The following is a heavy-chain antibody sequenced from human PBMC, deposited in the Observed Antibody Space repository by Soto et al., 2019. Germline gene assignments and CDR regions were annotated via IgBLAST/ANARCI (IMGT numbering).Heavy chain of an antibody. CDR2: IYYSGST. CDR3: AREGPYSSSWYNWFDP. Sequence: SETLPLTCTLSGGSLSSYYRQRTRPPPKKGLEWIGYIYYSGSTNYNPSLKSRVTISVDTSKNQFSLKLSSVTAADTAVYYCAREGPYSSSWYNWFDPWGQGTLVTVSS. D-gene: IGHD6-13*01. J-gene: IGHJ5*02. CDR1: GGSLSSYY. V-gene: IGHV4-59*01.